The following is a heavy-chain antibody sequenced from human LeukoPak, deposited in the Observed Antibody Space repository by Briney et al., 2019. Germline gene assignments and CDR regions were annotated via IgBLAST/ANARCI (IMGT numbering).Heavy chain of an antibody. CDR2: ISYDGSNK. J-gene: IGHJ4*02. D-gene: IGHD6-19*01. CDR1: GFTFSSYA. Sequence: GRSLRLSCAASGFTFSSYAMHWVRQAPGKGLEWVAVISYDGSNKYYADSVKGRFTISRDNSKNTLYLQMNSLRAEDTAVYYCARCFQWLAYFDYWGQGTLVIVSS. V-gene: IGHV3-30-3*01. CDR3: ARCFQWLAYFDY.